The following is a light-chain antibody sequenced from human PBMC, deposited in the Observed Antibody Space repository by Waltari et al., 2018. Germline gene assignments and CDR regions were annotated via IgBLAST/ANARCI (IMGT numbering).Light chain of an antibody. CDR3: QSSDSSLRAV. V-gene: IGLV1-40*01. J-gene: IGLJ2*01. CDR2: GTT. Sequence: QSVLTQPPSVSGAPGQRISISCTGNSSNIGAGYDVHWYQQLPGAAPKLLIYGTTNRPSGVPDRFSGSKSGSSASLAITGLRPEDEAYYYCQSSDSSLRAVFGGGTKVTVL. CDR1: SSNIGAGYD.